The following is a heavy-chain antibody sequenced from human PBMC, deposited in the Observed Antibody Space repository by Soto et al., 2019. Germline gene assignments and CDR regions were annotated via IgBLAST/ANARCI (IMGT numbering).Heavy chain of an antibody. J-gene: IGHJ6*02. CDR2: INPNSGGT. D-gene: IGHD3-22*01. V-gene: IGHV1-2*02. CDR1: GYTFTGYY. CDR3: ARILTDYYDTYGMDV. Sequence: GASVKVSCKASGYTFTGYYMHWVRQAPGQGLEWMGWINPNSGGTNYAQKFQCRVTMTRDTSISTDYMDLSRLRSDDTAVYYCARILTDYYDTYGMDVWGQGTTVTVSS.